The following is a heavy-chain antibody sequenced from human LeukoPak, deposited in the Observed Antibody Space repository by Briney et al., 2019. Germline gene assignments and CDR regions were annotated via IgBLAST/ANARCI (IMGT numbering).Heavy chain of an antibody. J-gene: IGHJ1*01. CDR3: ARAPSEIGGYYPEYFRH. CDR1: GFTLSSHW. D-gene: IGHD3-22*01. Sequence: GGSLRLSCAASGFTLSSHWMSWVRQAPGKGLEWVANIKPDGSEKYYVDSVKGRFTISRDNAKNSLYLQMNSLRAEDTGVYYCARAPSEIGGYYPEYFRHWGQGTLVTVSS. V-gene: IGHV3-7*01. CDR2: IKPDGSEK.